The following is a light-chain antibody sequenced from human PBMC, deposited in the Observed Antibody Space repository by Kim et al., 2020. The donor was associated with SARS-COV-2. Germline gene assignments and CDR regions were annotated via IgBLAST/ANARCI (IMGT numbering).Light chain of an antibody. Sequence: VSPVQTANITCSGDKLGDKYAFWYQQKPGQSPVLGIYQDNKRPSGIPERFSGSNSANTATLTISGTQAMDEADYYCQAWDRSTAVFGGGTQLTVL. CDR3: QAWDRSTAV. V-gene: IGLV3-1*01. CDR1: KLGDKY. CDR2: QDN. J-gene: IGLJ2*01.